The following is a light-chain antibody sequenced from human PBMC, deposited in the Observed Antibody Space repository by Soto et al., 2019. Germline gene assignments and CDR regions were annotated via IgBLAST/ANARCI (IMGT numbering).Light chain of an antibody. CDR1: QSVLYTSTNKNY. CDR2: WAS. CDR3: QQYYSPPLT. J-gene: IGKJ4*01. V-gene: IGKV4-1*01. Sequence: DIVMTQSPDSLAVSLGERVTINCKSSQSVLYTSTNKNYLAWYQQKPGQPPKLLIYWASTRESGVPDRFSGSGSGTDFTLTISSLQTEDVAVYYCQQYYSPPLTFGGGTKVEIK.